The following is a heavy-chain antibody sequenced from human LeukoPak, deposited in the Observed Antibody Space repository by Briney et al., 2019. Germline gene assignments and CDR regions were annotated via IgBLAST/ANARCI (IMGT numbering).Heavy chain of an antibody. CDR3: ARGMGPESSDYFDY. Sequence: GGSLRLSCAASGFAVSSDYMSWVRQAPGKGLEWVSVMYSGGSTHYTDSVTGRFTNSRDNFKNTLYLQMNSLRVDDTAVYYCARGMGPESSDYFDYWGQGSMVTVSS. V-gene: IGHV3-66*01. J-gene: IGHJ4*02. D-gene: IGHD1-14*01. CDR1: GFAVSSDY. CDR2: MYSGGST.